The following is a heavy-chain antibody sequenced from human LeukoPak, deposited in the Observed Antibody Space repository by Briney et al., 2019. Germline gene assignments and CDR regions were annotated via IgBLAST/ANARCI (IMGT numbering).Heavy chain of an antibody. CDR3: ARRHHYSYFMDV. CDR2: IFPSGSA. V-gene: IGHV4-4*09. J-gene: IGHJ6*03. Sequence: SETLSLTCTVSAASISSYYWTWIRQPPGKGLEWIGYIFPSGSAYYNPSLKTRVTISVDTSKNQFSLKLTSVTAADTAVYYCARRHHYSYFMDVWGKGTTVTVSS. CDR1: AASISSYY.